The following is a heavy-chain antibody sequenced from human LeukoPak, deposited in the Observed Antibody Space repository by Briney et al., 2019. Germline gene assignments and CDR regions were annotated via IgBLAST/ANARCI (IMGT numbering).Heavy chain of an antibody. D-gene: IGHD3-10*01. CDR2: IIPILGIA. Sequence: SVKVSCKASGGTFSSYTISWVRQAPGQGLEWMGRIIPILGIANYAQKFQGRVTITADKSTSTAYLELSSLRSEDTAVYYCARDLGYYGSGSYYNYFDYWGQGTLVTVSS. CDR1: GGTFSSYT. V-gene: IGHV1-69*04. J-gene: IGHJ4*02. CDR3: ARDLGYYGSGSYYNYFDY.